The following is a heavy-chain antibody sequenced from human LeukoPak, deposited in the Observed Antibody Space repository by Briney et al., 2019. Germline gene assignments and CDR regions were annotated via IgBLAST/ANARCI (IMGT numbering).Heavy chain of an antibody. CDR2: ISSSSSYI. Sequence: GGSLRLSCAASGFTFSSYSMNWVRQAPGKGLEWVSSISSSSSYIYYADSVKGRFTISRDNAKNSLYLQMNSLRAEDTAVYYCARKGVGATRHAFDIWGQGTMVTASS. D-gene: IGHD1-26*01. V-gene: IGHV3-21*01. J-gene: IGHJ3*02. CDR3: ARKGVGATRHAFDI. CDR1: GFTFSSYS.